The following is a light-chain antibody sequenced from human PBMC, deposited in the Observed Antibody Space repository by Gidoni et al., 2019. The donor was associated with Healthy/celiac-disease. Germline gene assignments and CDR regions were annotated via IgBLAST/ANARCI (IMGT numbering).Light chain of an antibody. J-gene: IGLJ3*02. Sequence: NFMLPQPHSVSESPGKTVTISCTRSSGSIASNDVQRYQQRPGSSPTTVIYEDTQRPPGVPDRFSGSIDSSSNSASLTISGLKTEDEADYYCQSYDSSNHGVFGGGTKLTVL. V-gene: IGLV6-57*01. CDR3: QSYDSSNHGV. CDR2: EDT. CDR1: SGSIASND.